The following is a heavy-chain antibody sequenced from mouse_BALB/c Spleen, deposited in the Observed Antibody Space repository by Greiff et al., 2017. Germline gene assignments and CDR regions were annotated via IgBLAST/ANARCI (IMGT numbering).Heavy chain of an antibody. CDR3: ARGRYDEKADWYFDV. CDR2: ISTYYGDA. Sequence: QGQLKQSGAELVRPGVSVKISCKGSGYTFTDYAMHWVKQSHAKSLEWIGVISTYYGDASYNQKFKGKATMTVDKSSSTAYMELARLTSEDSAIYYCARGRYDEKADWYFDVWGAGTTVTVSS. CDR1: GYTFTDYA. V-gene: IGHV1S137*01. D-gene: IGHD2-14*01. J-gene: IGHJ1*01.